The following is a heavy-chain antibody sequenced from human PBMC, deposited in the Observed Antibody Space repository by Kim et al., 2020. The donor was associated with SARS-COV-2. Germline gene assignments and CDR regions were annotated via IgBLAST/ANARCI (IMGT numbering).Heavy chain of an antibody. V-gene: IGHV3-7*01. Sequence: GGSLRLSCAASGFTFSTYWMTWVRQAPGKGLEWVANIQRDGSDNSYVDSVKGRFTISRDNAKNSLYLKMNSMRAEDTAMYYCATGMPTAMMSALNYWGQGTLETISS. CDR3: ATGMPTAMMSALNY. CDR2: IQRDGSDN. D-gene: IGHD2-2*01. CDR1: GFTFSTYW. J-gene: IGHJ4*02.